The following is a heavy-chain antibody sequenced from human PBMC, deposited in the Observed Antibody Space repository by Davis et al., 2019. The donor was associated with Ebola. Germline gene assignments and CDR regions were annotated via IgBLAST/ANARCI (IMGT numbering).Heavy chain of an antibody. Sequence: PGGSLRLSCAASGFTFSDYYMSWIRQAPGKGLEWVSYISSSSSYTNYADSVKGRFTISRDNAKNSLYLQMNSLRAEDTAVYYCARVQAGRYYDILTGNWFDPWGQGTLVTVSS. CDR2: ISSSSSYT. CDR3: ARVQAGRYYDILTGNWFDP. CDR1: GFTFSDYY. D-gene: IGHD3-9*01. V-gene: IGHV3-11*06. J-gene: IGHJ5*02.